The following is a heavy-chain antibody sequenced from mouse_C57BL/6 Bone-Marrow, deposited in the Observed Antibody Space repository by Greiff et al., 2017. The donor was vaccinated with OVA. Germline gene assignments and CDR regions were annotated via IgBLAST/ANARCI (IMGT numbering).Heavy chain of an antibody. CDR1: GYSFTGYY. V-gene: IGHV1-42*01. Sequence: EVMLQQSGPELVKPGASVKISCKASGYSFTGYYMNWVKQSPEKSLEWIGEINPSTGGTTYNQKFKAKATLTVDKSSSTAYMQLKSLTSEDSAVYYCAIDYEWFAYWGQGTLVTVSA. CDR3: AIDYEWFAY. CDR2: INPSTGGT. J-gene: IGHJ3*01. D-gene: IGHD2-4*01.